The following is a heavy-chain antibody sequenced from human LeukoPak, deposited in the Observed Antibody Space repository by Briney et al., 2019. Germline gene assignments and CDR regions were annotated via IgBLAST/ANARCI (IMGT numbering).Heavy chain of an antibody. D-gene: IGHD2-15*01. J-gene: IGHJ5*02. V-gene: IGHV1-18*01. Sequence: ASVKVSCKASGYTFTSYGISWVRQAPGQGLEWMGWISAYNGNTNYAQKLQGRVTMTTDTSTSTAYMELSSLRSEDTAVYYCAFCSCSGGSCYRLNWFDPWGQGTLVTVSS. CDR1: GYTFTSYG. CDR3: AFCSCSGGSCYRLNWFDP. CDR2: ISAYNGNT.